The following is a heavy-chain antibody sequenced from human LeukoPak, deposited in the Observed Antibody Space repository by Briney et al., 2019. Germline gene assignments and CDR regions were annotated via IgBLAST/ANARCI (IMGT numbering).Heavy chain of an antibody. Sequence: PGGSLRLSCAASGVTFSSLAMTWVRQAPGKGLEWVSSISSSSSYIYYADSVKGRFTISRDNAKNSLYLQMNSLRAEDTAVYYCARGYNSNSRFDYWGQGTLVTVSS. CDR3: ARGYNSNSRFDY. V-gene: IGHV3-21*01. D-gene: IGHD4-4*01. CDR2: ISSSSSYI. J-gene: IGHJ4*02. CDR1: GVTFSSLA.